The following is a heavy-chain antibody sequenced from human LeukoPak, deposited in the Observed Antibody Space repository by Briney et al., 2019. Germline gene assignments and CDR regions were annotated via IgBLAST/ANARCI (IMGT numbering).Heavy chain of an antibody. CDR3: ARVRGIGVIGTYFGGLIDF. CDR1: DYSISSGYF. J-gene: IGHJ4*02. V-gene: IGHV4-38-2*02. CDR2: IYHSGST. D-gene: IGHD6-13*01. Sequence: PSETLSLTCTVSDYSISSGYFWGWIRQFPGKGLEWIASIYHSGSTYYSPSLKSRVTISVDVSKNQFSLKLSSVTAADTAVYYCARVRGIGVIGTYFGGLIDFWGQGTLVTVSS.